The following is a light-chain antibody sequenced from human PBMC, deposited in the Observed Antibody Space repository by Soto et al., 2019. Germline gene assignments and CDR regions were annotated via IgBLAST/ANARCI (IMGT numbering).Light chain of an antibody. V-gene: IGLV2-8*01. CDR3: SSYAGSNNHVV. J-gene: IGLJ2*01. CDR1: SSDVGGYNY. Sequence: QSVLTQPPSASGSPGQSVTISCTGTSSDVGGYNYVSWYQQHPGKAPKLMIYEVSKRPSGVPDRFSGSKSGNTASLTVSGLQAEDEADYYCSSYAGSNNHVVFGGGTKL. CDR2: EVS.